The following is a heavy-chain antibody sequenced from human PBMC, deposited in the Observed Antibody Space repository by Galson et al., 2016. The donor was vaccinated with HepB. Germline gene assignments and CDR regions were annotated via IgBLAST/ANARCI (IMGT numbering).Heavy chain of an antibody. J-gene: IGHJ6*02. CDR3: ANLGYCSGDDCYSAALDV. V-gene: IGHV4-4*02. CDR2: IYHTGTT. D-gene: IGHD2-15*01. CDR1: GGSLSTRNW. Sequence: SETLSLTCAVSGGSLSTRNWWSWIRQTPGKGLEWVGEIYHTGTTNYNPSLKSRITMSLDKSKNQFSLKLNSVTAADTAVYYCANLGYCSGDDCYSAALDVWGRGTTVTVAS.